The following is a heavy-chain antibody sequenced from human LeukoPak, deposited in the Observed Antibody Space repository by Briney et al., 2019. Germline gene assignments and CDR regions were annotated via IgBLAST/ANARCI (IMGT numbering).Heavy chain of an antibody. D-gene: IGHD2-21*01. CDR1: GFTFSSYA. V-gene: IGHV3-23*01. J-gene: IGHJ5*02. CDR2: ISGTGGAT. CDR3: ASPIGVANAHTGGWFDP. Sequence: GGSLRLSCAASGFTFSSYAMSWVRHAPGKGLEWVSGISGTGGATYYADSVKGRFTISRDNSKNTLYLQMNSLRGEDTAVYYCASPIGVANAHTGGWFDPWGQGTLVTVSS.